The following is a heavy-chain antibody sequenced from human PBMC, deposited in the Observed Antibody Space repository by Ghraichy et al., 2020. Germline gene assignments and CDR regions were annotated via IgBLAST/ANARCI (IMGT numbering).Heavy chain of an antibody. Sequence: SETLSLTCNVSGGSITSYNWWTWVRQHPGKGLEWIGEIFHTGSTNYSPSLKSRVTVSVDKSKNQFSLKLTSVTAADTAVYYCAKGYTNVCNPGYYFDYWGKGTLVTVSS. CDR3: AKGYTNVCNPGYYFDY. V-gene: IGHV4-4*02. J-gene: IGHJ4*02. CDR1: GGSITSYNW. CDR2: IFHTGST. D-gene: IGHD2-2*02.